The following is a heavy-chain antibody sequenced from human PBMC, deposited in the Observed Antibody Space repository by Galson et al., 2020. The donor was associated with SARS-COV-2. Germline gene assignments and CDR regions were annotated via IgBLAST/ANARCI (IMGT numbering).Heavy chain of an antibody. CDR2: IYWDDDK. CDR3: AHRRGGLWFGGLVYRDNWFDP. CDR1: GFSLSTSGVG. D-gene: IGHD3-10*01. Sequence: SGPTLVKPTQTLTLTCTFSGFSLSTSGVGVGWIRQPPGKALEWLALIYWDDDKRYSPSLKSRLTITKDTSKNQVVLTMTNMDPVDTATYYCAHRRGGLWFGGLVYRDNWFDPWGQGTLVTVSS. V-gene: IGHV2-5*02. J-gene: IGHJ5*02.